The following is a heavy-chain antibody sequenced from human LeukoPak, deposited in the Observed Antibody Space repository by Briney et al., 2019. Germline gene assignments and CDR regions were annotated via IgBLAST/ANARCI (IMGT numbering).Heavy chain of an antibody. CDR3: ARDAGAGGSVEYYFDY. J-gene: IGHJ4*02. D-gene: IGHD3-10*01. V-gene: IGHV3-11*01. Sequence: GGSLRLSCAASGFTFSDYYMSWIRPAPGKGLEWVSYISSSGSTIYYADSVKGRFTISRDNAKNSLYLQTNSLRAEDTAVYYCARDAGAGGSVEYYFDYWGQGTLVTVSS. CDR2: ISSSGSTI. CDR1: GFTFSDYY.